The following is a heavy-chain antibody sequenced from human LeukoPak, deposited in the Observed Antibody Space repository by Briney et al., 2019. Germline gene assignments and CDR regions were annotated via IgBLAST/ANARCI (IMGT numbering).Heavy chain of an antibody. CDR2: INPNSGGT. CDR3: ARDSSSWYGNGWFDP. J-gene: IGHJ5*02. Sequence: GASVKVSFKASGYTFTVYYMHWVRQAPGQGLEWMGWINPNSGGTNYAQKFQGRVTMTRDTSISTAYMELSRLRSDDTAVYYCARDSSSWYGNGWFDPWGQGTLVTVSS. D-gene: IGHD6-13*01. V-gene: IGHV1-2*02. CDR1: GYTFTVYY.